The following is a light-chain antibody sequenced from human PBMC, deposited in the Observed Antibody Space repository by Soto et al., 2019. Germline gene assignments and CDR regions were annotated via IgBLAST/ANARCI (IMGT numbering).Light chain of an antibody. Sequence: EVVLTQSPVTLSLSPGERATLSCRASQSFRGLLAWYQQKPGQAPRLLIYDAYNRATGIPPRFSGSGSGTDFPPTISSLEPEDSAVYYCQQRHMWPITFGKGTRLEIK. CDR1: QSFRGL. V-gene: IGKV3-11*01. CDR3: QQRHMWPIT. CDR2: DAY. J-gene: IGKJ5*01.